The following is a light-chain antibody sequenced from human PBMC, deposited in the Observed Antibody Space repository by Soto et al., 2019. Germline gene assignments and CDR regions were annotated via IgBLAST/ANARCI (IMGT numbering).Light chain of an antibody. J-gene: IGKJ4*01. CDR2: ATS. CDR3: QQSYSTPLT. CDR1: KNISTY. Sequence: IHMTKYSLSLFASVGVRVSITFRASKNISTYINWYQQKPGKAPRLLIYATSCFQSGGPSRFSGSGSETEFTLTISSPHPEDFASYYCQQSYSTPLTVGGGTKVDSK. V-gene: IGKV1-39*01.